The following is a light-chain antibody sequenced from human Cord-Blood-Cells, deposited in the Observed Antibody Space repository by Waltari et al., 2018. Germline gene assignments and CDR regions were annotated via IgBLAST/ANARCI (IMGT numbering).Light chain of an antibody. CDR1: PSVSSN. CDR2: GAS. V-gene: IGKV3-15*01. CDR3: QQYNNWPRT. J-gene: IGKJ1*01. Sequence: EIVMTQSPATLSLSPGERATLSCRASPSVSSNLAWYQQKPGQAPRLLIYGASTRATGIPARFSGSGSGTEFTLTISSLQSEDFAVYYCQQYNNWPRTFGQGTKVEIK.